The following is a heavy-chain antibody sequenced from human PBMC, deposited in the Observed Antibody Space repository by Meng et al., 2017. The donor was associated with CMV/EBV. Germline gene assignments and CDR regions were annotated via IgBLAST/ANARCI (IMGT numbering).Heavy chain of an antibody. V-gene: IGHV4-34*01. Sequence: GSLRLSCAVYGGSFSGHYWSWIRQLPGKGLEWIGEINHSVSTNYNPSLKSRVTISVDTSKNQFSLKLSSVTAADTAVYYCARSPGVRIAARRRGLTFDIWGQGTMVTVSS. D-gene: IGHD6-6*01. CDR1: GGSFSGHY. CDR2: INHSVST. CDR3: ARSPGVRIAARRRGLTFDI. J-gene: IGHJ3*02.